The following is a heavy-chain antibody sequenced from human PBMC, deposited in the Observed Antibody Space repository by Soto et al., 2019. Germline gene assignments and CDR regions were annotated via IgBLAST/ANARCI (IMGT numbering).Heavy chain of an antibody. D-gene: IGHD3-16*02. J-gene: IGHJ4*02. CDR2: IYSGGST. CDR1: GFTVSSNY. V-gene: IGHV3-66*01. CDR3: ARDRTFVGVIAFGDY. Sequence: GGSLRLSCAASGFTVSSNYMSWVRQAPGKGLEWVSVIYSGGSTYYADSVKGRFTISRDNSKNTLYLQMNSLRAEDTAVYYCARDRTFVGVIAFGDYWGQGTLVTVSS.